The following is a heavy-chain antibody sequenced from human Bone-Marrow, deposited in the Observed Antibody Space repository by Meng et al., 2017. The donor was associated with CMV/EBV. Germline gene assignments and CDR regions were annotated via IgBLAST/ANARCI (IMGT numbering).Heavy chain of an antibody. CDR1: GGSISSGSYY. J-gene: IGHJ6*02. V-gene: IGHV4-61*01. CDR2: IYYSGST. D-gene: IGHD3-10*01. Sequence: SETLSLTCTVSGGSISSGSYYWSWIRQPPGKGLEWIGYIYYSGSTNYNPSLKSRVAISVDTSKNQLSLKLNSGTTADSAVYYCALLYGFGGFTSDYYYYGMDVWGQGTTVTVSS. CDR3: ALLYGFGGFTSDYYYYGMDV.